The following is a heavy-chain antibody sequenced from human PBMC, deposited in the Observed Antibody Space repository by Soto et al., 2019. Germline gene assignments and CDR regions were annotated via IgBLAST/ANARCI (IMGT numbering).Heavy chain of an antibody. CDR1: GGSITNYY. Sequence: PSETLSLTCTVSGGSITNYYYSWIRQPPGKGLEWIGYIFHTGTTSYNPSLKSRVTLSVDTSQSQFSLKLNSVTAADTAVYYCTAEAYENGGFLVLEFGGQGTRVTVSS. CDR2: IFHTGTT. D-gene: IGHD3-3*01. J-gene: IGHJ4*03. CDR3: TAEAYENGGFLVLEF. V-gene: IGHV4-59*08.